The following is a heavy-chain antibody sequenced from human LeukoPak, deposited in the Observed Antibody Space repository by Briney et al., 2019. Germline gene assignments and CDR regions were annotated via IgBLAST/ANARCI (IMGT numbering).Heavy chain of an antibody. CDR1: GGSFSGYY. V-gene: IGHV4-34*01. CDR2: INHSGST. Sequence: SETLSLTCAVYGGSFSGYYWSWIRQPPGKGLEWIGEINHSGSTNYNPSLKSRVTISVDTSKNQFSLKLSSVTAADTAVYYCASHTGYCTNGVCCTGFDYWGQGTLVTVSS. CDR3: ASHTGYCTNGVCCTGFDY. J-gene: IGHJ4*02. D-gene: IGHD2-8*01.